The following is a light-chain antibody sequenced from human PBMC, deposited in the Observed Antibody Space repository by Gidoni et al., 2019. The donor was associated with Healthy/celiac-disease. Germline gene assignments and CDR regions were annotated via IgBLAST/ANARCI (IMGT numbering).Light chain of an antibody. Sequence: QSALTQPASVSGSPGQSITISCTGTSSDVGSYNLVSWYQQPPGKAPKRMIYEVSKRPSGVSNRFSGSKSGNTASLTLSGLQAEDESDYYCCSYAGSITYVFGTGTKVTVL. CDR1: SSDVGSYNL. CDR2: EVS. V-gene: IGLV2-23*02. CDR3: CSYAGSITYV. J-gene: IGLJ1*01.